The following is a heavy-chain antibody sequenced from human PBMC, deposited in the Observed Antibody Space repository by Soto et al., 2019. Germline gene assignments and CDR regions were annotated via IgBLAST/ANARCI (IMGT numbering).Heavy chain of an antibody. CDR3: TRHISSIAANDY. D-gene: IGHD6-6*01. Sequence: VGSLRLSCAASGFTFSGSAMHWVRQASGKGLEWVGRIRSKANSYATAYAASVKGRFTISRDDSKKTAYLQMNSLKTEDTAVYYCTRHISSIAANDYWGQGTLVTVSS. CDR2: IRSKANSYAT. J-gene: IGHJ4*02. CDR1: GFTFSGSA. V-gene: IGHV3-73*01.